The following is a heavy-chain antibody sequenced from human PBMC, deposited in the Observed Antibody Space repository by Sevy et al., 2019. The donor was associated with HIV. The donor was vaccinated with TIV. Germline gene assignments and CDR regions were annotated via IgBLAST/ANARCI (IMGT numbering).Heavy chain of an antibody. Sequence: GGSLRLSCAASGFTVSSNYMSWVRQAPGKGLEWMSVIYSDGNTYYADSVKGQFTISRDNSKNTLYLEMNSLRAEDTAVYYCARGLILEGSWYGMDVWGQGTTVTVSS. V-gene: IGHV3-53*01. D-gene: IGHD3-3*01. CDR3: ARGLILEGSWYGMDV. CDR2: IYSDGNT. CDR1: GFTVSSNY. J-gene: IGHJ6*02.